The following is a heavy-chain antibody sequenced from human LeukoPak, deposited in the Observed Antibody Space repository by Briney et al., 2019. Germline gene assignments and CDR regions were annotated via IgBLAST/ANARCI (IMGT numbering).Heavy chain of an antibody. V-gene: IGHV3-15*01. D-gene: IGHD5-18*01. CDR2: IRSKTDGGKT. CDR1: AFTFSNVW. J-gene: IGHJ4*02. CDR3: TIPASGYSYGVLDS. Sequence: GGSLRLSCAASAFTFSNVWMSWVRQAPGKGLEWVGRIRSKTDGGKTDYAAPVKGRFTISRDNSKNTLYLQMDSLKTEDTAVYYCTIPASGYSYGVLDSWGQGALVTVSS.